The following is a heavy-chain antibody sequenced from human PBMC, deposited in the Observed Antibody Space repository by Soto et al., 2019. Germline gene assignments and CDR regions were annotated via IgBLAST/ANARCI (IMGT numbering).Heavy chain of an antibody. V-gene: IGHV1-2*02. J-gene: IGHJ4*02. Sequence: ASVKVSCKASGYTFTGYYMHWVRQAPGQGLEWMGWINPNSGGTNYAQKFQGRVTMTRDTSISTAYMELSRLRSDDTAVYYCAKDLPGIAAAGTKDYWGQGTLVTVPQ. CDR2: INPNSGGT. D-gene: IGHD6-13*01. CDR3: AKDLPGIAAAGTKDY. CDR1: GYTFTGYY.